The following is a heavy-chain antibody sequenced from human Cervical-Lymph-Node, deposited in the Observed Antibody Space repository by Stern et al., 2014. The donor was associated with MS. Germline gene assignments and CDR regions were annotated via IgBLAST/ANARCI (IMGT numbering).Heavy chain of an antibody. Sequence: VQLVESGGGVVQPGRSLRVSCAASGFAFSHYGMNWVRQAPGKGLVWVAFISYDVSTKHYADSVKGRFTISRDNSNNMLFLQMNSLRTEDTAVYYCAKDWEYDGDIGWYSDVWGRGTLVTVSS. V-gene: IGHV3-30*18. CDR3: AKDWEYDGDIGWYSDV. CDR2: ISYDVSTK. D-gene: IGHD4-17*01. CDR1: GFAFSHYG. J-gene: IGHJ2*01.